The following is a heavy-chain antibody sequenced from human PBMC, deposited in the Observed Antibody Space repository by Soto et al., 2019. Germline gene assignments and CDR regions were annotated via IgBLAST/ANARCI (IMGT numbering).Heavy chain of an antibody. CDR1: GFSLSTSGVG. CDR2: IYWDDDK. Sequence: ASGPTLVNPTQTLTLTCTFSGFSLSTSGVGVGWIRQPPGKALGWLALIYWDDDKRYSPSLKSRLTITKDTSKNQVVLTMTNMDPVDTATYYCAHSLIGYYYDSSGSNWFDPWGQGTLVTVSS. J-gene: IGHJ5*02. D-gene: IGHD3-22*01. V-gene: IGHV2-5*02. CDR3: AHSLIGYYYDSSGSNWFDP.